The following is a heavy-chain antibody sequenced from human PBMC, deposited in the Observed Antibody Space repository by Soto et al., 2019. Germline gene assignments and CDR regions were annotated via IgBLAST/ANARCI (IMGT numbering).Heavy chain of an antibody. J-gene: IGHJ5*02. CDR1: GGSISSSSYY. Sequence: QLQLQESGPGLVKPSETLSLTCTVSGGSISSSSYYWGWIRQPPGKGLEWIGSIYYSGSTYYNPSLKSRVTISVDTSKNQFSLKLSSVNAEDTDVYYCASPKIAFYNWFDPWGQGTLVTVSS. V-gene: IGHV4-39*01. CDR3: ASPKIAFYNWFDP. D-gene: IGHD3-3*02. CDR2: IYYSGST.